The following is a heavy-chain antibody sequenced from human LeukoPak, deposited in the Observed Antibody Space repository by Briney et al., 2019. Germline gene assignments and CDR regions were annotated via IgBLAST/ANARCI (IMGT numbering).Heavy chain of an antibody. Sequence: GGSLRLSCAASGFTFSSYAMFWVRQAPGKGLEWVAVISYDGSNKYYADSVKGRFTISRDNSKNTLYLQMNSLRAEDTAVYYCARGHDYGDFYFDYWGQGTLVTVSS. CDR2: ISYDGSNK. CDR1: GFTFSSYA. V-gene: IGHV3-30-3*01. CDR3: ARGHDYGDFYFDY. J-gene: IGHJ4*02. D-gene: IGHD4-17*01.